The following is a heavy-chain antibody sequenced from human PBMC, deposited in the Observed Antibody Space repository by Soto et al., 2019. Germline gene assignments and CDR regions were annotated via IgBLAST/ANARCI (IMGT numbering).Heavy chain of an antibody. CDR1: GFTFSGSP. CDR3: TSNVVAFMDV. Sequence: EVQLLESGGGLVQPGGSLKLSFAASGFTFSGSPVHWVRQASGKGLEWVGRIKNKGNNYATAYAASVKGRFTISRDDSKNTAYLQMNSLKTDDTAVYYCTSNVVAFMDVWGQGTTVIVSS. V-gene: IGHV3-73*01. CDR2: IKNKGNNYAT. J-gene: IGHJ6*02. D-gene: IGHD2-15*01.